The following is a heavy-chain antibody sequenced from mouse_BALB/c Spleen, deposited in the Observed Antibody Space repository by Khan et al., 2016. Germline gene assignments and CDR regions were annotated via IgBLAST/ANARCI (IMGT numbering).Heavy chain of an antibody. CDR3: ARPGDGYYWYFDV. CDR2: INPDSSTI. D-gene: IGHD2-3*01. CDR1: GFDFSRYW. V-gene: IGHV4-1*02. Sequence: EVKLLESGGGLVQPGGSLKLSCAASGFDFSRYWMSWVRQAPGKGLEWIGEINPDSSTINYTPSLQDKFIISRDNAKNTLYLQMSKVRSEDTALYYCARPGDGYYWYFDVWGAGTTVTVSS. J-gene: IGHJ1*01.